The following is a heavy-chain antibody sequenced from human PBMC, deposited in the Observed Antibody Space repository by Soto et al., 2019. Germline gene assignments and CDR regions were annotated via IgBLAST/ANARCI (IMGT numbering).Heavy chain of an antibody. V-gene: IGHV1-46*01. CDR2: INPNGGST. CDR3: ARSAPYDY. J-gene: IGHJ4*02. CDR1: GYTFTNYY. Sequence: QVQLVQSGAEVKKPGASVRVSCKASGYTFTNYYVHWVRQAPGQGLEWMGFINPNGGSTTYAQKFQGRFTVTTDTSTRTVYMQLSSLRSEDTAAFYCARSAPYDYWGQGTLVTVSS.